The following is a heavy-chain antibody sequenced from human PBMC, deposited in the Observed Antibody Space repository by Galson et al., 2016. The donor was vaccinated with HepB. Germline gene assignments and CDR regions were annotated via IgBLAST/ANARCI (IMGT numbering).Heavy chain of an antibody. J-gene: IGHJ3*02. CDR1: GGSINSYY. D-gene: IGHD3-22*01. CDR3: ARDREITMRAFDI. CDR2: VNYSGST. Sequence: SETLSLTCSVSGGSINSYYWSWIRQPPGKGLEWIGYVNYSGSTTYNPSFKTQVNITVDTSKSQFYLKLNSVTAADTATYYCARDREITMRAFDIWGQGTMVTVSS. V-gene: IGHV4-4*08.